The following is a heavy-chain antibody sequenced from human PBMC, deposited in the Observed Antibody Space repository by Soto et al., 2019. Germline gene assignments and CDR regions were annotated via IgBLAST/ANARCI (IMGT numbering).Heavy chain of an antibody. Sequence: EVQLVEAGGGLVQPGGSLRLSCAASGFTFSSYSMNWVRQAPGKGLQWISYISSSSNTIYYADSVKGRFTISRDYAKNSLYLQRNSQTDEDTAVYYGVRGVPGDQTYFWYGMDVWGQGTTVTVSS. CDR2: ISSSSNTI. D-gene: IGHD7-27*01. CDR1: GFTFSSYS. CDR3: VRGVPGDQTYFWYGMDV. V-gene: IGHV3-48*02. J-gene: IGHJ6*02.